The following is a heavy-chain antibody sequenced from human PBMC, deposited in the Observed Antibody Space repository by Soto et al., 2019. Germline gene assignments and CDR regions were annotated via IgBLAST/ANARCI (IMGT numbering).Heavy chain of an antibody. CDR3: VSDRGYGHASVPYS. Sequence: QAHLVESGGGVAQPGRSLRLSCAASGFTFTSYGMHWVRQAPGTRLGWVAVISYDGGLQHYADSVKGRFTISRDNSKNMVLLQMNSLRAEDTAVYYCVSDRGYGHASVPYSWGQGTLVSVSS. CDR1: GFTFTSYG. CDR2: ISYDGGLQ. D-gene: IGHD5-18*01. J-gene: IGHJ4*02. V-gene: IGHV3-30*03.